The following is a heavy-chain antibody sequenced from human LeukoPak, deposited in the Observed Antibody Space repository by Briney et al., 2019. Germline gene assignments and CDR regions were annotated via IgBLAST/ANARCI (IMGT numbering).Heavy chain of an antibody. J-gene: IGHJ4*02. V-gene: IGHV1-69*13. CDR3: ARGWLAETTVVTPYNY. Sequence: ASVKVSCKASGYTFTSYFMHWVRQAPGQGLEWMGGIIPIFGTPNYAQKFQGRVSITADESTSTAYMELSSLRSEDTAVYYCARGWLAETTVVTPYNYWGQGTLVTVSS. CDR2: IIPIFGTP. CDR1: GYTFTSYF. D-gene: IGHD4-23*01.